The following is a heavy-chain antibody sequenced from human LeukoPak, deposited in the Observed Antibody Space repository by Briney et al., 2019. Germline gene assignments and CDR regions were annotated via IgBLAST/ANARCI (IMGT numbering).Heavy chain of an antibody. V-gene: IGHV1-18*04. CDR1: GYTFTSYG. J-gene: IGHJ4*02. D-gene: IGHD2/OR15-2a*01. CDR2: ISAYNGNT. Sequence: GGVKVSFKASGYTFTSYGISWVRQAAGRGGEWMGWISAYNGNTNYAQKLQGRVTITTDTSTSTAYMELRSLISDDTAVYYCARDVLLFDYWGQGTLVTVSS. CDR3: ARDVLLFDY.